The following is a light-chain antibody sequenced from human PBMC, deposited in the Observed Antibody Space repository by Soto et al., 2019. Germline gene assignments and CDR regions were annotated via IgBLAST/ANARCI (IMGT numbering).Light chain of an antibody. J-gene: IGKJ5*01. CDR1: QSVSKY. CDR2: DAS. Sequence: EIVLTQSPATLSLSPGERVTLSCRTSQSVSKYFAWYQQKPGRAPRLLFYDASSRATGIPARFIGSGSGTDFTLTISSLEPEDFAIYYCQQRSNWPITFGQGTRLEIK. V-gene: IGKV3-11*01. CDR3: QQRSNWPIT.